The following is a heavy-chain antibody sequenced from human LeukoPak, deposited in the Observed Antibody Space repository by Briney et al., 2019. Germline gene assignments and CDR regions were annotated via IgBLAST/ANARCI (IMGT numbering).Heavy chain of an antibody. D-gene: IGHD2/OR15-2a*01. J-gene: IGHJ3*02. CDR1: GASMSSHY. CDR2: IYSTGVS. CDR3: ATSMSESLRDVFDI. Sequence: PSETLTLTCIVSGASMSSHYWSWIRQSPGMGLEWVGFIYSTGVSNYNPSLRSRVSISLDTSRTQFSLSLSSVTTADTAVYYCATSMSESLRDVFDIWGQGTIVTVSS. V-gene: IGHV4-59*11.